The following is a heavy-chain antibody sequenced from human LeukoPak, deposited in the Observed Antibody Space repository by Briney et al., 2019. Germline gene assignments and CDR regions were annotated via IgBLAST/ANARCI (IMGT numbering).Heavy chain of an antibody. CDR1: GFTFSSYS. CDR2: ISSSSSYI. CDR3: ARDQVYSGYDFFDY. J-gene: IGHJ4*02. Sequence: GESLRLSCAASGFTFSSYSMNWVRQAPGKGLEWVSSISSSSSYIYYADSAKGRFTISRDNAKNSLYLQMNSLRAEDTAVYYCARDQVYSGYDFFDYWGQGTLVTVSS. V-gene: IGHV3-21*01. D-gene: IGHD5-12*01.